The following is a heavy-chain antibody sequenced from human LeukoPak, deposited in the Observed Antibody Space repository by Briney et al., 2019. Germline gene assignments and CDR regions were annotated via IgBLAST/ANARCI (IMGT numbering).Heavy chain of an antibody. Sequence: ASVKVSCKASGYTFTGYYMHWVRQAPGQGLEWMGWINPNSGGTNYAQKFQGRVTMTRDTSISTAYMELSRLRSDDTAVYYCARDFSYYYGSGSYYNAWGQGTLVTVSS. CDR2: INPNSGGT. J-gene: IGHJ5*02. CDR3: ARDFSYYYGSGSYYNA. D-gene: IGHD3-10*01. CDR1: GYTFTGYY. V-gene: IGHV1-2*02.